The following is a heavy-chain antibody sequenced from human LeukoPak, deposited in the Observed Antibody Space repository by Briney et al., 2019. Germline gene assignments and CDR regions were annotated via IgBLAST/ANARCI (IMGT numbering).Heavy chain of an antibody. CDR3: ASIPTYYYDSSGYYQLDY. CDR2: INPNSGGT. D-gene: IGHD3-22*01. J-gene: IGHJ4*02. CDR1: GYTFTGYY. V-gene: IGHV1-2*06. Sequence: GASVKVSCKASGYTFTGYYMHWVRQAPGQGLEWMGRINPNSGGTNYAQKFQGRVTMTRDTSISTAYMELSRLRSDDTAVYYCASIPTYYYDSSGYYQLDYWGQGTLVTVSS.